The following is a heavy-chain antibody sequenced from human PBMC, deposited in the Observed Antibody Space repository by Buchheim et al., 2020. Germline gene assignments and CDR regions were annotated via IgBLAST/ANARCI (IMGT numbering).Heavy chain of an antibody. J-gene: IGHJ3*02. Sequence: EVQLVQSGAEVKKPGESLKISCKGSGYNFTSFWIGWVRQMPGKGLEWMGIIYPADSHIRYSPSFQGQVTISADKSISPAYLQRSSLKAADTAMYYCATHRGYGPGSYYDAFDIWGQGT. CDR2: IYPADSHI. CDR3: ATHRGYGPGSYYDAFDI. CDR1: GYNFTSFW. D-gene: IGHD3-10*01. V-gene: IGHV5-51*01.